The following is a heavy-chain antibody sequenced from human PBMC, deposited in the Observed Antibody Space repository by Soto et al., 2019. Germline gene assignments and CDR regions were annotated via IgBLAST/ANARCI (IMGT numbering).Heavy chain of an antibody. V-gene: IGHV2-5*02. CDR1: GLSLSTSGEA. CDR2: IYWDDDK. Sequence: QITLKESGPTLVKPTQTLTLTCTFSGLSLSTSGEAVGWLRQPPGKALEWLALIYWDDDKRYNPTLKTRLTITKDTSKNQVVLALTNMDPVDTATYYCAHYVSSSPAGWFDHWGQGILVTVSS. D-gene: IGHD3-10*02. J-gene: IGHJ5*02. CDR3: AHYVSSSPAGWFDH.